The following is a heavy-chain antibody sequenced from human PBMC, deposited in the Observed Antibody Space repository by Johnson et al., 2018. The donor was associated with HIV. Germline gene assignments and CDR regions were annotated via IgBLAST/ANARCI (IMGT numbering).Heavy chain of an antibody. CDR1: GFTFSSYG. J-gene: IGHJ3*02. D-gene: IGHD6-19*01. Sequence: QVQLVESGGGVVQPGGSLILSCAASGFTFSSYGMHCVRQAPGIGPEWVAFIRHDGSNKYYADSVKGRFTISRDNSKNTLYLQMNSLRAEDTAVYYCAKDERAGQWLVLAFDIWGQGTMVTVSS. CDR2: IRHDGSNK. V-gene: IGHV3-30*02. CDR3: AKDERAGQWLVLAFDI.